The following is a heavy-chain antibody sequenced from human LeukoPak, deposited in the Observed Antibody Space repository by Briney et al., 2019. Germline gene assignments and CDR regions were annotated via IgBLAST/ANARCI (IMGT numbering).Heavy chain of an antibody. Sequence: SGPTLVKPTQPSTLTCTSSGFSLSTDAEDVAWVRQPPGRASERHTFTYGNNDQRYSPSLNSKLTITKDPSKNHVVLTLTDMEAGDTATYYCIRRTTVTSVDEWGEKTLVTVSS. CDR3: IRRTTVTSVDE. D-gene: IGHD4-17*01. CDR2: TYGNNDQ. J-gene: IGHJ4*02. V-gene: IGHV2-5*04. CDR1: GFSLSTDAED.